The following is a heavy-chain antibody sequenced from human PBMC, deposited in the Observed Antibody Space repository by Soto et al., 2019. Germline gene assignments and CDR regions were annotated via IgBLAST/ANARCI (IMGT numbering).Heavy chain of an antibody. Sequence: KPSETLSLTCTVSGDSINYYYWSWIRQPPGKRLEWIGYIYYTGSTTYNPSLESRVTMSVDTSNNQFSLKLSSVTAADTAVYYCANYRRTEAEGFVLDYWGRGTLVTVSS. V-gene: IGHV4-59*01. D-gene: IGHD6-13*01. CDR2: IYYTGST. CDR3: ANYRRTEAEGFVLDY. J-gene: IGHJ4*02. CDR1: GDSINYYY.